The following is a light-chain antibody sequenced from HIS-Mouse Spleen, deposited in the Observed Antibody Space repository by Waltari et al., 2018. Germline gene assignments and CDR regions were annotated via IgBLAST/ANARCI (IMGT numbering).Light chain of an antibody. CDR2: KDS. J-gene: IGLJ2*01. CDR3: QSADSSGTYHVV. Sequence: SYELTQPPSVSASPGQTARITCSGDALPKQYAYGYQQKPGQAPVLVIYKDSERPSGIPERFSGSSSGTTVTLTISGVQAEDEADYYCQSADSSGTYHVVFGGGTKLTVL. V-gene: IGLV3-25*03. CDR1: ALPKQY.